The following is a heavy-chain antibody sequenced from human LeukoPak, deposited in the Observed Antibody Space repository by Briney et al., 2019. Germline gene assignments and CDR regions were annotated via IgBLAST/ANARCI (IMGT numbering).Heavy chain of an antibody. CDR1: GGSMSSSSYY. D-gene: IGHD5-18*01. J-gene: IGHJ4*02. V-gene: IGHV4-39*01. CDR3: ARHDGTAQGYYFDF. CDR2: IDYGGST. Sequence: SETLSLTCTVSGGSMSSSSYYWGWIRQPPGKGLEWIGSIDYGGSTYYNSALKSRVTISVDTSKNQFSLNLSYVTAADTAVYSCARHDGTAQGYYFDFWGQGTLVTVSS.